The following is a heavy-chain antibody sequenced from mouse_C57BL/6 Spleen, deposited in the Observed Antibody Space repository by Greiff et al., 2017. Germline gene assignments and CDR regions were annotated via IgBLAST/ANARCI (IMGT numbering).Heavy chain of an antibody. J-gene: IGHJ3*01. CDR3: AREGYDYGQAWFAY. D-gene: IGHD2-4*01. Sequence: EVMLVESGGDLVKPGGSLKLSCAASGFTFSSYGMSWVRQTPDKRLEWVATISSGGSYTYYPDSVKGRFTISRDNAKNTLYLQMSSLKSEDTAMYYCAREGYDYGQAWFAYWGQGTLVTVSA. CDR2: ISSGGSYT. CDR1: GFTFSSYG. V-gene: IGHV5-6*01.